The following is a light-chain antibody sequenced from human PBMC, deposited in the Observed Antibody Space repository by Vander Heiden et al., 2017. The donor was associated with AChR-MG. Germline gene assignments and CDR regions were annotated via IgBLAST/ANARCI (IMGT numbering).Light chain of an antibody. CDR3: QQYYNTPST. J-gene: IGKJ3*01. CDR2: WAS. Sequence: DIVMTQSPDSLTVSLGERATINCKSSQSLLYRSNNKNYLAWYQQKPGQPPKLLIYWASTRESGVPDRFSGSGSGTDFTLTISSLQAGDVAIYYCQQYYNTPSTFGPGTKVDIK. CDR1: QSLLYRSNNKNY. V-gene: IGKV4-1*01.